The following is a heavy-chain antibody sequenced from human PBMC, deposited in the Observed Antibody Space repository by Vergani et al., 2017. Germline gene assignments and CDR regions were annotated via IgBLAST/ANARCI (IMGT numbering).Heavy chain of an antibody. D-gene: IGHD3/OR15-3a*01. CDR3: ARDVLGWTAFDY. V-gene: IGHV3-21*01. J-gene: IGHJ4*02. CDR1: GFTFSSYS. CDR2: ISSSSSYI. Sequence: EVQLVESGGGLVKPGGSLRLSCAASGFTFSSYSMNWVRQAPGKGLEWVSSISSSSSYIYYADSVKGRFTISRDNAKNSLYLQMNSLRAEDTAVYYCARDVLGWTAFDYWGQGTLVTVSS.